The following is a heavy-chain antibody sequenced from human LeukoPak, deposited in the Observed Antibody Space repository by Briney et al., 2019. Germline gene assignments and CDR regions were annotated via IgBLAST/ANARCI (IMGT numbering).Heavy chain of an antibody. Sequence: GGSVKLSCSASVFVFSIYTMYWVRQAPWKGPEYVSSISGSGNGGSIYYADSVKGRFTISRDDSKSILYLQMNGLRSEDTAVYYCVKDFGRVRGTPDSWGQGTLVTVSS. V-gene: IGHV3-64D*06. D-gene: IGHD3-16*01. J-gene: IGHJ4*02. CDR1: VFVFSIYT. CDR2: ISGSGNGGSI. CDR3: VKDFGRVRGTPDS.